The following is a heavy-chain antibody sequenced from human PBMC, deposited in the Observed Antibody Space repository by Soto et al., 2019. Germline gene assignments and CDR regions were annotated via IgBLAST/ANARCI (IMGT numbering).Heavy chain of an antibody. V-gene: IGHV5-51*01. D-gene: IGHD2-21*02. CDR1: GYRFATFC. Sequence: EVQLVQSGAEVQKPGESLKISCQVSGYRFATFCIAWVRQMPGKGLEWMGIIYPGDSDTRYSPSFQGQVTISADKSSSTAYLQWSSLKASDSAIYYCARQEPLAPDDCTMVVWVQGTTVTVPS. J-gene: IGHJ6*02. CDR2: IYPGDSDT. CDR3: ARQEPLAPDDCTMVV.